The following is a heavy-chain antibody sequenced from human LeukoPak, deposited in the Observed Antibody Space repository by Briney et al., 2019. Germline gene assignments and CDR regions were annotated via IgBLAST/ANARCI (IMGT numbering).Heavy chain of an antibody. Sequence: PGGSLRLSCAASGFTFSSYAMSWVRQAPGKGLEWVSGIIDGGESTYYANFAKGRFTISRDNSNNTLYLQMSSLRAEDTAVYYCAKLGGQELHNYYVAVCGKGTTAAVSS. CDR3: AKLGGQELHNYYVAV. V-gene: IGHV3-23*01. D-gene: IGHD3-16*01. CDR1: GFTFSSYA. J-gene: IGHJ6*03. CDR2: IIDGGEST.